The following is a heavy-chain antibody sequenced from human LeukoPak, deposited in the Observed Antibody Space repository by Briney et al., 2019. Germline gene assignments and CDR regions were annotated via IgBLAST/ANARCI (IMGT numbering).Heavy chain of an antibody. Sequence: SETLSLTCSVSSGSISNLHWSWIRQPAGKGLEWIGRIFTSGSTNYNPSLKSRVTISVDTSKNQFSLKLSSVTAADTAVYYCARVPAAIEGVWFDPWGQGTLVTVSS. CDR3: ARVPAAIEGVWFDP. CDR1: SGSISNLH. V-gene: IGHV4-4*07. D-gene: IGHD2-2*02. J-gene: IGHJ5*02. CDR2: IFTSGST.